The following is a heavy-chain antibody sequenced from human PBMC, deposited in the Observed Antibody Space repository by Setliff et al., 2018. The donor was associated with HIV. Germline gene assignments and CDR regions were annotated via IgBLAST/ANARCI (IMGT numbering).Heavy chain of an antibody. CDR3: AKAPLTIVATGGEDC. J-gene: IGHJ4*02. CDR2: ISSGGGT. V-gene: IGHV3-23*01. D-gene: IGHD6-13*01. CDR1: GFSFSSYS. Sequence: PGGSLRLSCGASGFSFSSYSMNWVRQAPGKGLEWVSAISSGGGTYYADFVKGRFTISRDNSKNTLYLQMNSLRAEDTAVYYCAKAPLTIVATGGEDCWGQGTLVTVSS.